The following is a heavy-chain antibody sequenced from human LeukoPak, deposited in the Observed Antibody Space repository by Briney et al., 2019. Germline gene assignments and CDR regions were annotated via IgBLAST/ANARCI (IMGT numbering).Heavy chain of an antibody. J-gene: IGHJ4*02. CDR3: AKADRGWGVITKD. CDR1: GFTFSGYA. V-gene: IGHV3-23*01. D-gene: IGHD3-10*01. Sequence: GGSLRLSCAASGFTFSGYAMSWVRQAPGKGLEWVSAIGGSSDFTYYAESVKGRFTISRDNSRETLYLQMNSLRAEDTAVYYCAKADRGWGVITKDWGQGALVTVSS. CDR2: IGGSSDFT.